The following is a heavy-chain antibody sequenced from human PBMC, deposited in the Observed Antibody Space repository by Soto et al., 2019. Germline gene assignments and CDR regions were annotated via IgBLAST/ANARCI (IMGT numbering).Heavy chain of an antibody. V-gene: IGHV4-39*01. CDR2: IYFTGNT. Sequence: SETLSLTCSASGGSITSNSHFWGWVRQTPGKGLEWIGTIYFTGNTYYTPSLKSRLTMSIDTSKNEFSLRLNSVTAADTAVYYCAGQTFTIAAASYGRSNWFDPWGPGTLVTVS. J-gene: IGHJ5*02. CDR3: AGQTFTIAAASYGRSNWFDP. CDR1: GGSITSNSHF. D-gene: IGHD6-25*01.